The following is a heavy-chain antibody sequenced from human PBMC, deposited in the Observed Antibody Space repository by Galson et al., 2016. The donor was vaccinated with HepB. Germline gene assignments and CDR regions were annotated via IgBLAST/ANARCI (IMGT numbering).Heavy chain of an antibody. CDR2: ISSDSDTI. CDR1: GFTFSTYN. Sequence: SLRLSCAASGFTFSTYNMNWVRLAPGKGLEWVSYISSDSDTIHYAGSVKGRFTISRDNAKNSLYLQMNSLRAEDTAVYYCARGGGEPLSGYAIDNWGQGTLVTV. V-gene: IGHV3-48*01. J-gene: IGHJ4*02. CDR3: ARGGGEPLSGYAIDN. D-gene: IGHD3-9*01.